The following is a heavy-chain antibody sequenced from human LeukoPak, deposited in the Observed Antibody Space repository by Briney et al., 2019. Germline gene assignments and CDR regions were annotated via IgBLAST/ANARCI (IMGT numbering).Heavy chain of an antibody. CDR1: GFTFNSYE. J-gene: IGHJ4*02. Sequence: PGGSLRLSCAASGFTFNSYEMNWVRQAPGKGLEWVSYISSSGSTMYYADSVRGRLTISRENAKNLLYLEVNSLGAEDTAVYYCARRYCSSTSCTLDYWGQGTLVIVSS. CDR3: ARRYCSSTSCTLDY. D-gene: IGHD2-2*01. CDR2: ISSSGSTM. V-gene: IGHV3-48*03.